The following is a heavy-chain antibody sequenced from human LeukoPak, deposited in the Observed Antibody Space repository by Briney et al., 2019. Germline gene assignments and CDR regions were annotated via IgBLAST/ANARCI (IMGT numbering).Heavy chain of an antibody. V-gene: IGHV3-33*01. J-gene: IGHJ4*02. Sequence: AGGSLRLSCAASGFTFSSYGMHGVRQAPGKGLEWVAVIWYDGSNKYYADSVKGRFTISRDNSKNTLYLQMNSLRAEDTAVYYCASTSGWYEPIDYWGQGTLVTVSS. CDR2: IWYDGSNK. CDR3: ASTSGWYEPIDY. D-gene: IGHD6-19*01. CDR1: GFTFSSYG.